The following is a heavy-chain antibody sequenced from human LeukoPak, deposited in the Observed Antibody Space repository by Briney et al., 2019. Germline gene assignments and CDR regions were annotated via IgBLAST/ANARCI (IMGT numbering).Heavy chain of an antibody. V-gene: IGHV3-7*03. Sequence: PGGSLRLSCAASGFTFSSYWMNWARQAPGKGLEWVASINHNGNVNYYVDSVKGRFTISRDNAKNSLYLQMSNLRAEDTAVYFCAKEGEGYSSSWDLDYWGQGTLVTVSS. CDR3: AKEGEGYSSSWDLDY. CDR2: INHNGNVN. CDR1: GFTFSSYW. D-gene: IGHD6-13*01. J-gene: IGHJ4*02.